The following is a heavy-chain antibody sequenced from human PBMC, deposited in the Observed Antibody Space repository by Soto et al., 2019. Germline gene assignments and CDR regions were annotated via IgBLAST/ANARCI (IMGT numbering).Heavy chain of an antibody. J-gene: IGHJ6*02. V-gene: IGHV3-48*01. CDR3: AKDRLNTMIVWTPAYRPRYYYGMDV. CDR2: ISSSSSTI. Sequence: GGSLRLSCAASGFTFSSYSMNWVRQAPGKGLEWVSYISSSSSTIYYADSVKGRFTISRDNSKNTLYLQMNSLRAEDTAVYYCAKDRLNTMIVWTPAYRPRYYYGMDVWGQGTTVTVSS. D-gene: IGHD3-22*01. CDR1: GFTFSSYS.